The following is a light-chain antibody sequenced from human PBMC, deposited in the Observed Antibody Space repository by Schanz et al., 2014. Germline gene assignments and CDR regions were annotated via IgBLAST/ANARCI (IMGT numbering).Light chain of an antibody. J-gene: IGLJ3*02. CDR2: EGS. CDR3: CSYAGSSTYWL. Sequence: QSALTQPASVSGSPGQSITISCTGTSSDVGSYNLVSWYQQHPGKAPKLMIYEGSKRPSGVSNRFSGSKSGNTASLTISGXXAEDEADYYCCSYAGSSTYWLFGGGTKLTVL. CDR1: SSDVGSYNL. V-gene: IGLV2-23*01.